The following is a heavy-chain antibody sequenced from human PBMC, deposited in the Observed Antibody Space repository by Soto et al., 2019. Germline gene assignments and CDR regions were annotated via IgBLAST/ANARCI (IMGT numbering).Heavy chain of an antibody. CDR2: ISAYNGNT. V-gene: IGHV1-18*04. Sequence: ASVKVSCKASGYTFTSYGISWVRQAPGQGLEWMGWISAYNGNTNYAQKLQGRVTMTTDTSTSTAYMELRSLRSDDTAVYYCARDEHYYGSGSYCDYYYYYGMDVWGQGTTVTVSS. CDR1: GYTFTSYG. CDR3: ARDEHYYGSGSYCDYYYYYGMDV. D-gene: IGHD3-10*01. J-gene: IGHJ6*02.